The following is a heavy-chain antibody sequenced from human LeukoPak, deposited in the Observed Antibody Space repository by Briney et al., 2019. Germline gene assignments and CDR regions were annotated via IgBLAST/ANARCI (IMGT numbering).Heavy chain of an antibody. V-gene: IGHV3-7*01. CDR1: GVSISSSNS. D-gene: IGHD3-9*01. J-gene: IGHJ4*02. CDR3: VCVEDDILTGYPALDY. Sequence: ETLSLTCIVSGVSISSSNSFWGWIRQPPGKGLEWVANIKQDGSEKYYVDSVKGRFTISRDNAKNSLYLQMNSLRAEDTAVYYCVCVEDDILTGYPALDYWGQGTLVTVSS. CDR2: IKQDGSEK.